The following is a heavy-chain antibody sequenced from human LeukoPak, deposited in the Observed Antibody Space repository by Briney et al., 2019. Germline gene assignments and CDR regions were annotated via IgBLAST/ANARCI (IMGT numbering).Heavy chain of an antibody. D-gene: IGHD3-22*01. CDR3: ARLHYDDTSVSS. V-gene: IGHV3-21*01. CDR1: GFTLSSYS. Sequence: PGRSLRLSCAASGFTLSSYSMDWVRQAPGKGLEWVSSISSTSTYIYYADLVKGRFTISRNNAKNSLYLQKNSLRAEDTAVYYCARLHYDDTSVSSWGQGTLVTVSS. J-gene: IGHJ4*02. CDR2: ISSTSTYI.